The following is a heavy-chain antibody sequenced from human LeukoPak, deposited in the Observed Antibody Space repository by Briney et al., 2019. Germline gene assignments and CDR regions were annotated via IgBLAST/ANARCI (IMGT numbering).Heavy chain of an antibody. CDR3: AKVHPPYDTLYHFDY. D-gene: IGHD3-9*01. J-gene: IGHJ4*02. CDR1: GFIFDGFA. Sequence: GGSLRLSCAASGFIFDGFAMHWVRQTPGKGLEWVSGISWNSGSIGYADSVKGRFTISRDNAKNSLYLQMNSLRAEDTALYYCAKVHPPYDTLYHFDYWGQGTLVTVSS. V-gene: IGHV3-9*01. CDR2: ISWNSGSI.